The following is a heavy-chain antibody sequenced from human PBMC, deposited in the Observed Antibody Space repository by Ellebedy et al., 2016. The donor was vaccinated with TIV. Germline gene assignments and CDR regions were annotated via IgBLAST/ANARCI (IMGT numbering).Heavy chain of an antibody. CDR2: FDPEDGET. CDR3: AKELRYCTDGVCFKRYDAFDI. CDR1: GYTLTELS. V-gene: IGHV1-24*01. J-gene: IGHJ3*02. D-gene: IGHD2-8*01. Sequence: ASVKVSCKVSGYTLTELSMHWVRQAPGKGLEWMGGFDPEDGETIYAQKFQGRVTMTEATSTDTAYMELSSLRSEDTAVYYCAKELRYCTDGVCFKRYDAFDIWGQGTTVTVSS.